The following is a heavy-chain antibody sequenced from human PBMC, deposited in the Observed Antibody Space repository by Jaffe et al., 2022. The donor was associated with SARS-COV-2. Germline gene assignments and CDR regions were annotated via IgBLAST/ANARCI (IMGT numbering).Heavy chain of an antibody. J-gene: IGHJ3*01. D-gene: IGHD1-7*01. CDR1: GFSLNDYW. Sequence: ELQLVESGGGSVQPGGSLTLSCAVSGFSLNDYWMHWVRQVPGKGLVWVSRVNIDGRITAYSDSVKGRFTISRDSARNTLFLQMNSLRAEDSAIYYCTRTRGTTVFDFWGRGTMVSVSP. CDR2: VNIDGRIT. V-gene: IGHV3-74*01. CDR3: TRTRGTTVFDF.